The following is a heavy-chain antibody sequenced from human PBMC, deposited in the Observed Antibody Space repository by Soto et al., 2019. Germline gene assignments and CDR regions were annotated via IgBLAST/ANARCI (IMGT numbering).Heavy chain of an antibody. V-gene: IGHV4-39*01. Sequence: PSETLSLTCNVSGGSISSSDYYWGWIRQPPGKGLEWIGTIYYSGSTYSNPSLKSRVTISVDTSMNQFSLKLSSVTAADTAMYYCARLVAAAAYFDHWGPGTLVTVSS. CDR1: GGSISSSDYY. J-gene: IGHJ4*02. D-gene: IGHD6-13*01. CDR2: IYYSGST. CDR3: ARLVAAAAYFDH.